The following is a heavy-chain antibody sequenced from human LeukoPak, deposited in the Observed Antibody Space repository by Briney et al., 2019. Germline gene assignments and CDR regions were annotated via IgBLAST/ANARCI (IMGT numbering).Heavy chain of an antibody. CDR1: GFTFSRDW. Sequence: PGGSVRLSCAASGFTFSRDWMHWVRQAPGKGLVWVSRMNSDGGTTNYADSVKGRFTISRDNAKNTLYLQMNSLRAEDTAVYYCVRALMGTSDHWGQGSLVTVSS. D-gene: IGHD7-27*01. CDR2: MNSDGGTT. V-gene: IGHV3-74*01. J-gene: IGHJ4*02. CDR3: VRALMGTSDH.